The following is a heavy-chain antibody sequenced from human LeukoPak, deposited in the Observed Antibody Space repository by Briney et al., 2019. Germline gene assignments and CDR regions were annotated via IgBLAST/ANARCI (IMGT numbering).Heavy chain of an antibody. CDR1: GYSISSGYY. V-gene: IGHV4-38-2*02. J-gene: IGHJ6*02. D-gene: IGHD6-13*01. CDR3: ARDKSSSSQTRYYYGMDV. Sequence: PSETLSLTCTVSGYSISSGYYWGWIRQPPGKGLEWIGSTYHSGSTNYNPSLKSRVTISVDTSKNQFSLKLSSVTAADTAVYYCARDKSSSSQTRYYYGMDVWGQGTTVTVSS. CDR2: TYHSGST.